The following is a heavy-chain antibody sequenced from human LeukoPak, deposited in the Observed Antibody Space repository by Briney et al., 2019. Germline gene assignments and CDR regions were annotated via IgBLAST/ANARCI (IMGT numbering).Heavy chain of an antibody. CDR1: GSSIGRFY. CDR3: ARVIYNTYANNWRFDY. D-gene: IGHD1-1*01. J-gene: IGHJ4*02. Sequence: SETLSLTCTVSGSSIGRFYWSWIRQPPGKGLEWIGYISSSGSTNYNPSLKSRVDISKDMSKNHFSLKLSTVTAADTALYYCARVIYNTYANNWRFDYWGQGILVTVSS. CDR2: ISSSGST. V-gene: IGHV4-4*08.